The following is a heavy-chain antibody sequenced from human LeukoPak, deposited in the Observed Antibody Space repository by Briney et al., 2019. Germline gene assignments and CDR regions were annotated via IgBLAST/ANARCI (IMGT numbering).Heavy chain of an antibody. CDR3: ARVGYGDYSSYYYYYMDV. D-gene: IGHD4-17*01. Sequence: GGSLRLSCAASGFTFSSYAMSWVRQAPGKGLEWVSAISGSGGSTYYADSVKGRFTISRDNSKNTLYLQMNSLRAEDTAVYYCARVGYGDYSSYYYYYMDVWGKGTTVTVSS. J-gene: IGHJ6*03. V-gene: IGHV3-23*01. CDR2: ISGSGGST. CDR1: GFTFSSYA.